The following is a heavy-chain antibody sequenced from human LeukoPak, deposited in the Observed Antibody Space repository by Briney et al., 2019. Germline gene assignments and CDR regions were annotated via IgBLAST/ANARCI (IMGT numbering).Heavy chain of an antibody. D-gene: IGHD3-10*01. V-gene: IGHV3-48*03. CDR1: GFTFSNYE. J-gene: IGHJ4*02. CDR2: ISSSGSDI. Sequence: GESLRLSCAASGFTFSNYEMHWVRQAPGKGLEWVSYISSSGSDIYYADSVKGRFTISRDNSKNTLYLQMNSLRVEDTAVYYCARDSSMLRGPLVIYYFDFWGQGTLVTVSS. CDR3: ARDSSMLRGPLVIYYFDF.